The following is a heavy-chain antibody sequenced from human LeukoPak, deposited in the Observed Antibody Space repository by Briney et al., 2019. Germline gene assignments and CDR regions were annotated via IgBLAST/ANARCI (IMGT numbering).Heavy chain of an antibody. CDR3: ARRGADDSSGYYTFDY. Sequence: GESLKISCTGSGYSFTNYWIAWVRQMPGKGLEWMGIIYPTDSETTYSPSFQGQVTISADKSITTTYLQWSSLKASDTAMYYCARRGADDSSGYYTFDYWGQGTLVTVSS. CDR1: GYSFTNYW. CDR2: IYPTDSET. D-gene: IGHD3-22*01. J-gene: IGHJ4*02. V-gene: IGHV5-51*01.